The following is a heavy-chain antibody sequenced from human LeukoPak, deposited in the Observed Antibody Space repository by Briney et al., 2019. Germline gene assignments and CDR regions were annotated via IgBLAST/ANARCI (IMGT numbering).Heavy chain of an antibody. CDR3: ARVDGSPDY. CDR1: GGTFSSYA. D-gene: IGHD2-15*01. V-gene: IGHV1-69*05. J-gene: IGHJ4*02. Sequence: SVKVSCKASGGTFSSYAISWVRQAPGQGLEWMGGVIPIFGTANYAQKFQGRVTITRDTSISTAYMELTSLRSEDTAVYYCARVDGSPDYWGQGTLVTVSS. CDR2: VIPIFGTA.